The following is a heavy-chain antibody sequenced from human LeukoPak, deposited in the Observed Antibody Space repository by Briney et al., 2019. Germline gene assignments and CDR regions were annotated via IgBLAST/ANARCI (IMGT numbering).Heavy chain of an antibody. CDR2: TNPNSGNT. D-gene: IGHD3-16*01. CDR1: GYMFTRYA. CDR3: ARGFFGYVWEMYPLLSFD. Sequence: ASGKVSCTASGYMFTRYAVNWVRQATGHGLEWMGWTNPNSGNTGYAQKFPGRGTMATNTSISTANMDLTSLRSWDPAVQYCARGFFGYVWEMYPLLSFD. J-gene: IGHJ2*01. V-gene: IGHV1-8*01.